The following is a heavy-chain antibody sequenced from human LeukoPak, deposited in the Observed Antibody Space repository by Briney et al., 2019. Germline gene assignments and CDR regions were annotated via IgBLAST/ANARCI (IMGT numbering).Heavy chain of an antibody. CDR2: IYYSVST. V-gene: IGHV4-39*07. CDR1: GGSISSSSYY. Sequence: SETLSLTCTVSGGSISSSSYYWGWIRQPPGKGLEWIGSIYYSVSTYYNPSLKSRVTISVDTSKNQFSLKLSSVTAADTAVYYCARLYSYGYLDYWGQGTLVTVSS. J-gene: IGHJ4*02. D-gene: IGHD5-18*01. CDR3: ARLYSYGYLDY.